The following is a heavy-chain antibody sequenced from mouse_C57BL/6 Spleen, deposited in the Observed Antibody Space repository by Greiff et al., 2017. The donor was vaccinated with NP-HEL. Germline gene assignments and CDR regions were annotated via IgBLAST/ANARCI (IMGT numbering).Heavy chain of an antibody. J-gene: IGHJ2*01. CDR2: ISDGGSYT. CDR1: GFTFSSYA. V-gene: IGHV5-4*03. D-gene: IGHD5-1*01. Sequence: EVKLMESGGGLVKPGGSLKLSCAASGFTFSSYAMSWVRQTPEKRLEWVATISDGGSYTYYPDNVKGRFTISRDNAKNNLYLQMSHLKSEDTAMYYCARGGSNYRDYWGQGTTLTVSS. CDR3: ARGGSNYRDY.